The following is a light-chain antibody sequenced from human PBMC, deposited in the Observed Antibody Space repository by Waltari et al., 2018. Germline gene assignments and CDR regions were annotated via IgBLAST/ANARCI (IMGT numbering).Light chain of an antibody. J-gene: IGKJ1*01. CDR3: LQDYDYPRT. CDR2: GAS. Sequence: AIQLTQSPSSLSASVGDRVTITCRASQGIRVDLALYQQKPGKAPKLLIYGASSLQSGVPSRFSGGASGTDFTLTISSLQPEDFATYYCLQDYDYPRTFGQGTRVELK. V-gene: IGKV1-6*02. CDR1: QGIRVD.